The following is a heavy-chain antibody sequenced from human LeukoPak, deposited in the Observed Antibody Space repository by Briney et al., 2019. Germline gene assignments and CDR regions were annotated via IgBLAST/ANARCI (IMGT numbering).Heavy chain of an antibody. J-gene: IGHJ3*02. CDR2: ISVSDTT. CDR1: GFTFSNYP. V-gene: IGHV3-23*01. D-gene: IGHD5-18*01. CDR3: AKVPDTAMVKAAFDI. Sequence: GGSLRLSCAASGFTFSNYPMNWVRQAPGKGLEWISTISVSDTTHYTDSVRGRFTISRDNSKSTLYLQMNSLRAEDTAVYYCAKVPDTAMVKAAFDIWGQGTMVTVSS.